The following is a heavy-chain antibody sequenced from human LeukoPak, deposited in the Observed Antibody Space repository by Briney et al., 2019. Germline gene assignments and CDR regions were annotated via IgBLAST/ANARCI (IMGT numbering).Heavy chain of an antibody. CDR1: GGSFSGYY. Sequence: SETLSLTCAVYGGSFSGYYWSWIRQPPGKGLEWIGEINHSGSTNYNPSLKSRVTISVDTSKNQFSLKLSSVTAADTAVYYWARGRAFDGSSWSNEGGTGVGYWGQGTLVTVSS. J-gene: IGHJ4*02. CDR2: INHSGST. D-gene: IGHD6-13*01. V-gene: IGHV4-34*01. CDR3: ARGRAFDGSSWSNEGGTGVGY.